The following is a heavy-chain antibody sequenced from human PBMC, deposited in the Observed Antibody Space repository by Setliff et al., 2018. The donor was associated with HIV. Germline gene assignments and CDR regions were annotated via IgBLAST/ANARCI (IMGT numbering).Heavy chain of an antibody. J-gene: IGHJ4*02. V-gene: IGHV1-3*01. CDR1: GYTFTGYY. D-gene: IGHD5-18*01. CDR3: ARSIQTALDY. CDR2: INAGNGNT. Sequence: ASVKVSCKASGYTFTGYYMHWVRQAPGQGLEWMGWINAGNGNTKYSQKFQGRVTITRDTSASTASMELSSLRSEDTAVYYCARSIQTALDYWGQGTLVTVSS.